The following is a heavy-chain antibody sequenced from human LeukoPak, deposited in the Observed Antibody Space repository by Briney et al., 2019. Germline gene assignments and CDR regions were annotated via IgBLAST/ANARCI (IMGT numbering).Heavy chain of an antibody. D-gene: IGHD3-16*01. CDR1: GFTFRHHA. CDR3: TKAVGGGRDAYDI. V-gene: IGHV3-23*01. J-gene: IGHJ3*02. CDR2: IFDSGAPS. Sequence: RGSLRLSCAASGFTFRHHAMNWVRQAPGKGLEWVSSIFDSGAPSYYADSVKGRFTISRDNSRNTFYLQMENLRAEDSATYYCTKAVGGGRDAYDIWGQGTGVIVSS.